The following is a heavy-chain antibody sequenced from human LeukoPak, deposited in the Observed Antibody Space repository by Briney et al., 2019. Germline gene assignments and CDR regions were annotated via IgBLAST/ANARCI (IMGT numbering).Heavy chain of an antibody. CDR2: ISGNVGST. J-gene: IGHJ2*01. CDR3: AKDGTFVGYCSSTGCSGYFDL. V-gene: IGHV3-23*01. Sequence: GGSLRLSCAASGFAFANYAMSWVRQSPGKELEWVSVISGNVGSTFYADSVKSRFTISRDNSKNTLYLQMNSLRADDTAAYFCAKDGTFVGYCSSTGCSGYFDLWGRGTLVTVSS. CDR1: GFAFANYA. D-gene: IGHD2-2*01.